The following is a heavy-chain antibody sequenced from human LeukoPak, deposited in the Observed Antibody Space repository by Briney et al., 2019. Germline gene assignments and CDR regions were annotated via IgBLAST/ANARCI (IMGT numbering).Heavy chain of an antibody. Sequence: ASVKVSCKASGSTFSSYAISWVRQAPGQGLEWMGGIIPIFGTANYAQKFQGRVTITTDESTSTAYMELSSLRSEDTAVYYCARAGSSWYGYNWFDPWGQGTLVTVSS. CDR1: GSTFSSYA. D-gene: IGHD6-13*01. J-gene: IGHJ5*02. V-gene: IGHV1-69*05. CDR3: ARAGSSWYGYNWFDP. CDR2: IIPIFGTA.